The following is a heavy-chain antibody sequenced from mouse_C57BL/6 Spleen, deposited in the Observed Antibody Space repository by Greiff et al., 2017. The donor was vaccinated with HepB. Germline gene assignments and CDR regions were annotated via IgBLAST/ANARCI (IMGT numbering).Heavy chain of an antibody. CDR1: GYSFTGYY. J-gene: IGHJ1*03. CDR2: INPSTGGT. V-gene: IGHV1-42*01. CDR3: TRYYYGSSPHWYFDV. Sequence: EVQLQQSGPELVKPGASVKISCKASGYSFTGYYMNWVKQSPEKSLEWIGEINPSTGGTTYNQKFKAKATLTVDKSSSTAYMQLKSLTSEDSAVYYCTRYYYGSSPHWYFDVWGTGTTVTVSS. D-gene: IGHD1-1*01.